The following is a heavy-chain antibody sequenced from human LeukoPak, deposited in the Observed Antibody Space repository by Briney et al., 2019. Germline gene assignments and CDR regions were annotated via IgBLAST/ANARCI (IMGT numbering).Heavy chain of an antibody. V-gene: IGHV3-30*02. D-gene: IGHD3-16*01. J-gene: IGHJ4*02. CDR3: AKDSLADIDY. CDR1: GFTFSPYG. Sequence: PGGSLRLSCAASGFTFSPYGMYWVRQAPGKALEFVAFIRHDGTITYYADSVKGRSTISRDNSKNTMYLQMHSLRAEDTAVYYCAKDSLADIDYWGQGTLVTVSS. CDR2: IRHDGTIT.